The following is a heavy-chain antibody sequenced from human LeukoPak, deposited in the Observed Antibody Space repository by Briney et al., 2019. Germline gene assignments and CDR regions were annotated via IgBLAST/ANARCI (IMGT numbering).Heavy chain of an antibody. Sequence: SETLSLTCTVSGGSISSGSYYWSWIRQPAGKGLEWIGRIYTSGSTNYNPSLKSRVTISVDTSKNQFSLKLSSVTAADTAVYYCARGGIAVAGTDYWGQGTLVTVSS. CDR1: GGSISSGSYY. CDR2: IYTSGST. CDR3: ARGGIAVAGTDY. V-gene: IGHV4-61*02. D-gene: IGHD6-19*01. J-gene: IGHJ4*02.